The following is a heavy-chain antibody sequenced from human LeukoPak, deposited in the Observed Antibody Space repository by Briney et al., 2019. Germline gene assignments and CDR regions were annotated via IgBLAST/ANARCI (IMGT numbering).Heavy chain of an antibody. Sequence: PGGSLRLSCAASGFTFSSYAMSWVRQAPGKGLEWVSAISGSGGSTYYADSVKGRFTISRDNSKNTLYLQMNSLRAEDTAVYYCARGLSSHDYGGNSDAFDIWGQGTMVTVSS. CDR1: GFTFSSYA. CDR3: ARGLSSHDYGGNSDAFDI. CDR2: ISGSGGST. V-gene: IGHV3-23*01. J-gene: IGHJ3*02. D-gene: IGHD4-23*01.